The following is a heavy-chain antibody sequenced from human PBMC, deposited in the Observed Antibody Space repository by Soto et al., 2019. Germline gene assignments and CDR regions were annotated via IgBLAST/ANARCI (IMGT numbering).Heavy chain of an antibody. CDR1: GFPFINYA. CDR3: AKVPDDVNSNSPYH. V-gene: IGHV3-23*01. J-gene: IGHJ5*02. CDR2: TTGGGIGP. Sequence: EVQLLESGGGLVQPGESLKLACAASGFPFINYAMSWVRQAPGKGLEWVSTTGGGIGPYYADSVKGRFTISRDNPKNTLYLQMNSLRVEDTAVYYCAKVPDDVNSNSPYHWGQGTLVTVSS. D-gene: IGHD4-4*01.